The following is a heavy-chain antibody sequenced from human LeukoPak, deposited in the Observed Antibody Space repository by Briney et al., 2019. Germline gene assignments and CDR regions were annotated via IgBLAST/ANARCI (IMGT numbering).Heavy chain of an antibody. V-gene: IGHV1-2*02. J-gene: IGHJ6*03. Sequence: ASVKVSCKSSGYKFTGNYIQWVRRAPGQGFEWMGWFNPNSGATGCAQKFQGRVTMTGDTSISTAYMELSSLRSDDTAIYYCARGDSDQYYYYMNVWGKGTTVTVSS. CDR1: GYKFTGNY. CDR3: ARGDSDQYYYYMNV. CDR2: FNPNSGAT.